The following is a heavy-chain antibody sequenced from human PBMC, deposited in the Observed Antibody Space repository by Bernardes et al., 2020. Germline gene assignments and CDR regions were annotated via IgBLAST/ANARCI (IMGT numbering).Heavy chain of an antibody. D-gene: IGHD3-3*01. J-gene: IGHJ6*02. CDR2: INHSGIT. Sequence: SDSLSCTCAVYGGSFRGSYWSWIRQPPGPGLEWIGEINHSGITNYNPSLKSRVTISVDTSKNQFSLKLSSVTAADTAVYYCARGLIPRITIFGVVIRDPARSYGMDVWGQGTTVTVSS. V-gene: IGHV4-34*01. CDR3: ARGLIPRITIFGVVIRDPARSYGMDV. CDR1: GGSFRGSY.